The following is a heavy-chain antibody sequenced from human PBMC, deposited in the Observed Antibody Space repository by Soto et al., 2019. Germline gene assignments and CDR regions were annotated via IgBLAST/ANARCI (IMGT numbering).Heavy chain of an antibody. CDR3: ARRRIGYGSWYFDL. J-gene: IGHJ2*01. V-gene: IGHV1-69*01. CDR2: NLPLFNIS. D-gene: IGHD3-10*01. Sequence: QVQLVQSGAEVKKPGSSVKVSCKASGGAFSSYAISWVRQAPGQGLEWMGGNLPLFNISNYAQKFQGRVTITADENTRTAYMDLSNLTSEDTAVYYCARRRIGYGSWYFDLWGRGTLITVSS. CDR1: GGAFSSYA.